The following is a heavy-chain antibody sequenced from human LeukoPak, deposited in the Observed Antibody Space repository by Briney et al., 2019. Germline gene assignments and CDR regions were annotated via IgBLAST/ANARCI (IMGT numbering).Heavy chain of an antibody. CDR3: ARARSSTSCYGCFDY. CDR1: GGSISSYY. Sequence: PSETLSLTCTVSGGSISSYYWSWLRQPAGKGLEWNGRIYTSGSTNYNPSLTSRVTMSVDTSKNQCSLKLSSVTAADTAVYYCARARSSTSCYGCFDYWGRGTLVTVSS. V-gene: IGHV4-4*07. D-gene: IGHD2-2*01. CDR2: IYTSGST. J-gene: IGHJ4*02.